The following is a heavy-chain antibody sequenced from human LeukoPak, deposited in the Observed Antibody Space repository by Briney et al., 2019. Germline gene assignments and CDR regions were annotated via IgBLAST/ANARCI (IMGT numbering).Heavy chain of an antibody. CDR3: AKGGTYYYGSASYWTSDY. V-gene: IGHV3-33*06. D-gene: IGHD3-10*01. CDR1: GFTFSSYG. J-gene: IGHJ4*02. CDR2: IWYDGSNK. Sequence: GGSLRLSCAASGFTFSSYGMHWVRQAPGKGLEWVAVIWYDGSNKYYADSVKGRFTISRDNSKNTLYLQMNSLRAEDTAVYYCAKGGTYYYGSASYWTSDYWGQGTLVTVSS.